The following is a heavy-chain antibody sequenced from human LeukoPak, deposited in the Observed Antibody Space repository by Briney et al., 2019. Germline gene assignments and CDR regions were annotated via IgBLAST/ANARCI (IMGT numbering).Heavy chain of an antibody. CDR2: ISSSGSTI. CDR1: GFTFSNYA. J-gene: IGHJ5*02. CDR3: ARHRVDYGDYYGPFDP. D-gene: IGHD4-17*01. V-gene: IGHV3-48*03. Sequence: PGGSLRLSCAASGFTFSNYAMSWVRQAPGKGLEWVSYISSSGSTIYYADSVKGRFTISRDNAKNSLYLQMNSLRAEDTAVYYCARHRVDYGDYYGPFDPWGQGTLVTVSS.